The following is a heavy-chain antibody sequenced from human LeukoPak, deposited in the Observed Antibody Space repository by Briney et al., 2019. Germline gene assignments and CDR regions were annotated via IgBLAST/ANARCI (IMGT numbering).Heavy chain of an antibody. CDR3: TARGYCSGGSRYVFDY. CDR2: INHSGST. D-gene: IGHD2-15*01. V-gene: IGHV4-34*01. Sequence: SETLSLTCAVYGGSFSGYYWSWIRQPPGKGLEWIGEINHSGSTNYNPSLKSRVTISVDTSKNQFSLKLSSVTAADTAVYYCTARGYCSGGSRYVFDYWGQGTLVTVSS. J-gene: IGHJ4*02. CDR1: GGSFSGYY.